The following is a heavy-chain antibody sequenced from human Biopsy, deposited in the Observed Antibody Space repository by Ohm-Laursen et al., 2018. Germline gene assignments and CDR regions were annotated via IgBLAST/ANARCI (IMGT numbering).Heavy chain of an antibody. J-gene: IGHJ5*02. Sequence: LVKVSCKASGYTFTGYHVHWVRQAPGQGLEWMGWINAKTGDTNYAQKFQGRVTMTRDTSISTAYVDLSSLRSDDTAVYYCTRGGYYYDSLAYYYWFDPWGQGTLVTVSS. V-gene: IGHV1-2*02. D-gene: IGHD3-22*01. CDR2: INAKTGDT. CDR1: GYTFTGYH. CDR3: TRGGYYYDSLAYYYWFDP.